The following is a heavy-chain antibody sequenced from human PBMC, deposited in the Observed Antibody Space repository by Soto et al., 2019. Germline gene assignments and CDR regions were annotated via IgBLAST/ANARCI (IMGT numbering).Heavy chain of an antibody. Sequence: LRLSCAASGFTFSSYAMSWVRQAPGKGLEWVSAISGSGGSTYYADSVKGRFTISRDNSKNALYLQMNSLRAEDTALYYCAKGGFRRVYYYYYGMDVWGQGTTVTVSS. V-gene: IGHV3-23*01. CDR3: AKGGFRRVYYYYYGMDV. CDR1: GFTFSSYA. CDR2: ISGSGGST. J-gene: IGHJ6*02.